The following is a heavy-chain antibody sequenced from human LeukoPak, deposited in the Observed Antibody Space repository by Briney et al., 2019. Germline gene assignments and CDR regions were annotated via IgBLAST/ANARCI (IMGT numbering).Heavy chain of an antibody. Sequence: PGGSLRLSCAASGSTFSSYGMHWVRQAPGKGLEWVAVIWYDGSNKYYADSVKGRFTISRDNSKNTLYLQMNSLRAEDTAVYYCAKDGGRYYDSSGYAKYWGQGTLVTVSS. CDR2: IWYDGSNK. V-gene: IGHV3-33*06. CDR3: AKDGGRYYDSSGYAKY. CDR1: GSTFSSYG. D-gene: IGHD3-22*01. J-gene: IGHJ4*02.